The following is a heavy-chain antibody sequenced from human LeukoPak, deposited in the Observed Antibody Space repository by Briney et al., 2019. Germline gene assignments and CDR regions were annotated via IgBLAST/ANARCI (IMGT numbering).Heavy chain of an antibody. CDR1: GFTFSSHA. D-gene: IGHD1-26*01. Sequence: PGGSLRLSCAASGFTFSSHAMHWVRQAPGKGLEYVSAISSNGGSTYYANSVKGRFTISRDNSKNTLYLQMGSLRAEDMAVYYCARDTGSYYFDYWGQGTLVTVSS. V-gene: IGHV3-64*01. J-gene: IGHJ4*02. CDR2: ISSNGGST. CDR3: ARDTGSYYFDY.